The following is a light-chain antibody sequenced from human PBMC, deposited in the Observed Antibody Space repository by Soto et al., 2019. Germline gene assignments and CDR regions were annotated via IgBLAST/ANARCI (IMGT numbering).Light chain of an antibody. CDR2: GAS. J-gene: IGKJ1*01. Sequence: EIVTTQSPAALSVSPGGRATRSSRCSQSVRSNLAWYQQEPGQSPRLLIYGASTRATGIPARFSGSGSGTQFTLTISSLQSEDFAVYYCQQYNNWPPAWTFGQGTKVDIK. CDR3: QQYNNWPPAWT. V-gene: IGKV3-15*01. CDR1: QSVRSN.